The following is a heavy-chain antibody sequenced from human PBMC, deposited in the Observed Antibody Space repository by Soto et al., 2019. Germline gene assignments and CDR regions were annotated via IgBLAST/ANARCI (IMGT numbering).Heavy chain of an antibody. CDR3: ARDGAAVGVKGFGP. CDR1: GYTFSDYF. V-gene: IGHV1-2*02. CDR2: INPHSGGT. Sequence: ASVKVSCRASGYTFSDYFMHWVRQAPGQGLEYMGWINPHSGGTNYAQNFQGRVTMTRDTPTSTAYMELRRLRSDDTAVYYCARDGAAVGVKGFGPWGQGTLVTVSS. J-gene: IGHJ5*02. D-gene: IGHD1-26*01.